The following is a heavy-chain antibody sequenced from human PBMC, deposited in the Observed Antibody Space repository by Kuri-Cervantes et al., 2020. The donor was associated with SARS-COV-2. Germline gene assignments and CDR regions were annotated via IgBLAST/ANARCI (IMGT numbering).Heavy chain of an antibody. D-gene: IGHD3-3*01. CDR3: ARQNTISGVVITDAFDI. CDR2: IYSGGST. Sequence: GESLKISCAASGFTVSSNYMSWVRQAPGKGLEWVSVIYSGGSTYYADPVKGRFTISRDNSKNTLYLQMNSLRAEDTAVYYCARQNTISGVVITDAFDIWGQGTMVTVSS. V-gene: IGHV3-66*04. J-gene: IGHJ3*02. CDR1: GFTVSSNY.